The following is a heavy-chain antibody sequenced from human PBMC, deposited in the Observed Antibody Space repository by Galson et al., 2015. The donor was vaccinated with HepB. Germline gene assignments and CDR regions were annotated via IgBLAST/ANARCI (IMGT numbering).Heavy chain of an antibody. Sequence: QSGAEVKKPGESLKISCKGSGYSFTSYWIGWVRQMPGKGLEWMGIIYPGDSDTRYSPSFQGQVTISADKSISTAYLQWSSLKASDTAMYYCARVSEILYSSGLFDPWGQGTLVTVSS. V-gene: IGHV5-51*03. CDR2: IYPGDSDT. CDR1: GYSFTSYW. D-gene: IGHD6-25*01. CDR3: ARVSEILYSSGLFDP. J-gene: IGHJ5*02.